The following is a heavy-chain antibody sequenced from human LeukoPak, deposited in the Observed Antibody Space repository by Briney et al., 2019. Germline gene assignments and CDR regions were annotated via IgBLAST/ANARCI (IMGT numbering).Heavy chain of an antibody. D-gene: IGHD3-22*01. CDR3: AREQGSSGYSAFDY. V-gene: IGHV1-8*01. Sequence: ASVKVSCKASGYTFTSFDINWVRQATGQGLEWMGWMNPNSGNTGYAQKFQGRVTMTRNTAMSTAYMELSSLRSEDTAVYYCAREQGSSGYSAFDYWGQGTLVTVSS. CDR1: GYTFTSFD. J-gene: IGHJ4*02. CDR2: MNPNSGNT.